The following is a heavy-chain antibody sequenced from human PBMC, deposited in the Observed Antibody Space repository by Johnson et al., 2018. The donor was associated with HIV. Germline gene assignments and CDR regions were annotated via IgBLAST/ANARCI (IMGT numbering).Heavy chain of an antibody. CDR2: ISYDGSNK. J-gene: IGHJ3*02. CDR3: AREMAWEDALDI. V-gene: IGHV3-30*03. D-gene: IGHD5-24*01. CDR1: GFTFSSYG. Sequence: QVHLVESGGGLIQPGRSLRLSCAASGFTFSSYGMHWVRQAPGKGLEWVAVISYDGSNKYYADSVKGRFTISRDNSKNTLYLQMNSLRAEDTAIYYCAREMAWEDALDIWGQGTMVSVSS.